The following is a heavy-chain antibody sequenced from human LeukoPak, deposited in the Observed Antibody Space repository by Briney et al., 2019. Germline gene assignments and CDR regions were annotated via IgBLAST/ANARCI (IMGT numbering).Heavy chain of an antibody. CDR2: IYYSGSN. Sequence: PSETLSLTCTVSGGSISSYYWSWLRQPPGKGLEWIGYIYYSGSNNYNPSLKSRVTISVDTSKNQFSLKLSSVTAADTAVYYCARGGGINRQFDYWGQGTLVTVSS. CDR3: ARGGGINRQFDY. CDR1: GGSISSYY. J-gene: IGHJ4*02. V-gene: IGHV4-59*01. D-gene: IGHD1-26*01.